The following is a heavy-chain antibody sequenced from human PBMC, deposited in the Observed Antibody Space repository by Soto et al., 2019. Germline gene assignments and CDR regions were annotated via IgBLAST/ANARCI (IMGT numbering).Heavy chain of an antibody. J-gene: IGHJ6*02. V-gene: IGHV3-7*03. D-gene: IGHD3-9*01. CDR2: IKPDGSEE. CDR1: GQTFNRYW. Sequence: DVQLAESGGGLVQPGGSLRLSCVASGQTFNRYWMSWVRQAPGKGLEWVANIKPDGSEEYYVDSVKGRFTISRDNTKKSLYLQRHSLRAEATAMYDSVTTHFGSWSFDFHDSDVSGQGTTVIVSS. CDR3: VTTHFGSWSFDFHDSDV.